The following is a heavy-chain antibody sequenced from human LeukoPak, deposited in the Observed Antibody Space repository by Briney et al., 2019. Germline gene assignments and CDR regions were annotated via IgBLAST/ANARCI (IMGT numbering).Heavy chain of an antibody. CDR3: AKRIQSAMAMGY. Sequence: GGSLRLSCAASGVTFSRYSMNWVRQSPGKGLEWVSDISGSGGSTYYADSVKGRFTISRDNSKNTMYLQMNSLRAEDTAVYYCAKRIQSAMAMGYWGQGTLVTVSS. CDR1: GVTFSRYS. V-gene: IGHV3-23*01. J-gene: IGHJ4*02. CDR2: ISGSGGST. D-gene: IGHD5-18*01.